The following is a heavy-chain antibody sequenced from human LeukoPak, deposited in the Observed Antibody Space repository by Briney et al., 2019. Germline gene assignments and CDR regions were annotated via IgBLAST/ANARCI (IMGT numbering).Heavy chain of an antibody. V-gene: IGHV4-59*01. CDR3: ARGGLENGYHSNDAFDI. D-gene: IGHD3-22*01. CDR1: GGSITGYY. Sequence: SETLSLTCTVSGGSITGYYWSWIRQPPGKGLQWIGYLYYTGSVNYNPSLNSRVTISVDTSKNQFSLKLSSVTAADTAVYFCARGGLENGYHSNDAFDIWGQGTLVAVSS. J-gene: IGHJ3*02. CDR2: LYYTGSV.